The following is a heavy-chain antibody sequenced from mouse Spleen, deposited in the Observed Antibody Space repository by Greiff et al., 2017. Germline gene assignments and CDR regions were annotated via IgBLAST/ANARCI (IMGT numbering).Heavy chain of an antibody. CDR2: ISSGGGNT. J-gene: IGHJ3*01. D-gene: IGHD1-1*01. V-gene: IGHV5-9*04. CDR1: GFTFSSYA. CDR3: ARADYYGSKFAY. Sequence: EVKLVESGGGLVKRGGSLKLSCAASGFTFSSYAMSWVRQTPEKRLEWVATISSGGGNTYYPDSVKGRFTISRDNAKNTLYLQMSSLKSEDTAMYYCARADYYGSKFAYWGQGTLVTVSA.